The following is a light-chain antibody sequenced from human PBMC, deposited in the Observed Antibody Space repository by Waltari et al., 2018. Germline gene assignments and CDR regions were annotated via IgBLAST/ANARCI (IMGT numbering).Light chain of an antibody. V-gene: IGKV4-1*01. CDR1: QSVLYSSNNNNY. CDR3: QQYYSTPLT. CDR2: RAS. J-gene: IGKJ4*01. Sequence: DIVMTQSPDSLAVSLGARATINCKYSQSVLYSSNNNNYLAWYQQKPGQSPKLLIYRASTRESGVPDRFSGSGSGTDFTLTISSLQAEDVAVYYCQQYYSTPLTFGGGTKVEIK.